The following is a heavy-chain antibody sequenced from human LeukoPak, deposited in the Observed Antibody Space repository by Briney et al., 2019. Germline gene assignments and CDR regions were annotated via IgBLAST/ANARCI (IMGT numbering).Heavy chain of an antibody. CDR1: GFSLRTSGVG. CDR2: IYWDDDK. D-gene: IGHD3-3*01. Sequence: SGPTLVNPTQTLTLTCTFSGFSLRTSGVGVGWIRQPPGKALEWLALIYWDDDKRYSPSLKSRLTITKDTSKNQVVLTMTNMDPVDTATYYCAHTPHDFWSGYYTRDYWGQGTLVTVSS. CDR3: AHTPHDFWSGYYTRDY. J-gene: IGHJ4*02. V-gene: IGHV2-5*02.